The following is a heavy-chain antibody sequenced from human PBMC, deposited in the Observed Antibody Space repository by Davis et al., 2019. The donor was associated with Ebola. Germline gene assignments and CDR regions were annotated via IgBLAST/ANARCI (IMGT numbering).Heavy chain of an antibody. Sequence: GESLKISCTDSVITFSSYAMTWVRQAPGKGLEWVSAISGSGGSTYYADSVKGRFTISRDNAKNSLYLQMNSLRAEDTAVYYCARDALSADASGGMDVWGKGTTVTVSS. CDR2: ISGSGGST. V-gene: IGHV3-23*01. J-gene: IGHJ6*04. CDR3: ARDALSADASGGMDV. CDR1: VITFSSYA. D-gene: IGHD2-2*01.